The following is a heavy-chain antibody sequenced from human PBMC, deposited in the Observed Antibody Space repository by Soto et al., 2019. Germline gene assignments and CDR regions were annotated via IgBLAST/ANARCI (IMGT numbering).Heavy chain of an antibody. CDR1: GYTFTSYG. CDR3: ARAATVTTYRYYYYMDV. D-gene: IGHD4-17*01. CDR2: ISAYNGNT. Sequence: GASVKVSCKASGYTFTSYGISWVRQAPGQGLEWMGWISAYNGNTNYAQKLQGRVTMTTDTSTSTAYMELRSLRSDDTAVYYCARAATVTTYRYYYYMDVWGKGTTVTVSS. J-gene: IGHJ6*03. V-gene: IGHV1-18*01.